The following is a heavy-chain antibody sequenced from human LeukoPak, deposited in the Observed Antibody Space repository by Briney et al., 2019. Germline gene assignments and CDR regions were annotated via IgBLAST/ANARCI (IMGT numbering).Heavy chain of an antibody. J-gene: IGHJ4*02. D-gene: IGHD3-22*01. CDR1: GFSFSSYS. V-gene: IGHV3-48*01. CDR2: ISSGSNTI. Sequence: GGSLRLSCVASGFSFSSYSMNWVRQAPGKGLEWVSYISSGSNTIDYADSVKGRFTISRDNAKSSLYLQMNSLRAEDTAVYYCARGYFDSSSSPTGDYWGQGTLVTVSS. CDR3: ARGYFDSSSSPTGDY.